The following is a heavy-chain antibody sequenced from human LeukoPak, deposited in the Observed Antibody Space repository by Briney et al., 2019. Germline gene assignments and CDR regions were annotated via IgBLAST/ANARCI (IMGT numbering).Heavy chain of an antibody. V-gene: IGHV4-59*08. CDR2: IYYRGST. CDR1: GGSISSYY. Sequence: PSETLSLTCSVSGGSISSYYWSWIRQPPGKGLEWIGYIYYRGSTKYNPSLKSRVTMSIDTSKNQFSLKLTSVTAADTAMYYCARPKAAAGTVHDLDAFDVWGQGTMVTVSS. D-gene: IGHD6-13*01. J-gene: IGHJ3*01. CDR3: ARPKAAAGTVHDLDAFDV.